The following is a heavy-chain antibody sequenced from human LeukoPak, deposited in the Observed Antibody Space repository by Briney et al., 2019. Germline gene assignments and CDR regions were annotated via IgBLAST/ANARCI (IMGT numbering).Heavy chain of an antibody. CDR3: ARGSRYGSGIYRGY. Sequence: SSVKVSCKASGYTFASYDINWVRQATGQGLEWMGWMNPNSGNTGYAQKFQGRVTMTRNTSISTAYMELSSLRSEDTAVYYCARGSRYGSGIYRGYWGQGTLVTVSS. J-gene: IGHJ4*02. V-gene: IGHV1-8*01. CDR1: GYTFASYD. D-gene: IGHD3-10*01. CDR2: MNPNSGNT.